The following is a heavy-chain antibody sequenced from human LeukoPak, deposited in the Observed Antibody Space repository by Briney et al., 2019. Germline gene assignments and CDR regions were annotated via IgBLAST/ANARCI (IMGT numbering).Heavy chain of an antibody. D-gene: IGHD1-26*01. CDR3: AMGPSTPRFDS. CDR1: GGSISKSYLY. V-gene: IGHV4-39*01. Sequence: SETLSLTCSVSGGSISKSYLYWGWIRQPPGKGLEWIGTIYYSGKTFYNSSLKSRVSISIDTTKNQFSLRLTAVTAADTALYYCAMGPSTPRFDSWGQGTLVTVSS. CDR2: IYYSGKT. J-gene: IGHJ4*02.